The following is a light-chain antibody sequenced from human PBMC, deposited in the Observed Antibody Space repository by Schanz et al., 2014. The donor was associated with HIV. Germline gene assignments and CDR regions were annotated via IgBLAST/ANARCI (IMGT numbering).Light chain of an antibody. CDR3: QSYDRGLNAVV. V-gene: IGLV2-8*01. CDR2: EVS. Sequence: QSVLTQPPSASGSPGQSVTISCTGTSSDVGGHNYVSWYQHHPGKAPKLIIFEVSERPSGVPDRFSGSKSGNTASLAITGLQAEDEADYFCQSYDRGLNAVVFGGGTKLTVL. CDR1: SSDVGGHNY. J-gene: IGLJ2*01.